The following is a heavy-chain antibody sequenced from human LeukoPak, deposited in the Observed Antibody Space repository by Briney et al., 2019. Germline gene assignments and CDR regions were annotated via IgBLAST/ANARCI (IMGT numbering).Heavy chain of an antibody. J-gene: IGHJ5*02. D-gene: IGHD2-21*02. CDR1: GFTFSSYG. CDR2: IRYDGSNK. CDR3: ARAYCGGDCYSGWFDP. V-gene: IGHV3-30*02. Sequence: PGGSLRLSCAASGFTFSSYGMHWVRQAPGKGLEWVAFIRYDGSNKYYADSVKGRFTISRDNSKNTLYLLMNSLRSEDTAVYYCARAYCGGDCYSGWFDPWGQGTLVTVSS.